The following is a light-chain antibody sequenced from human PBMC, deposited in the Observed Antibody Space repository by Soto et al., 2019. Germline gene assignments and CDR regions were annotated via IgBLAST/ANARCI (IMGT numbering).Light chain of an antibody. CDR2: DAS. V-gene: IGKV3-11*01. CDR1: QSVSSY. Sequence: EIVLTQSPATLSLSPGERATLSCRTSQSVSSYLAWYQQKPGQAPRLLIYDASDRATGIPARFSGSGSGTVVTLTISSLEPEDFAVYFCQQRSTWPLTFGGGTKVEIK. J-gene: IGKJ4*01. CDR3: QQRSTWPLT.